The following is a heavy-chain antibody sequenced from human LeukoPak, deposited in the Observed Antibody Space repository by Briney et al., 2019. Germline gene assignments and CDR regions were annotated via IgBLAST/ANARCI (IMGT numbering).Heavy chain of an antibody. CDR3: ARGYYYGSGSYLGY. CDR1: GYTLTELS. J-gene: IGHJ4*02. V-gene: IGHV1-24*01. CDR2: FDPEDGET. Sequence: RASVKVSCKVSGYTLTELSMHWVRQAPGKGLEWMGGFDPEDGETIYAQKFQGRVTMTEDTSTDTAYMELSRLRSDDTAVYYCARGYYYGSGSYLGYWGQGTLVTVSS. D-gene: IGHD3-10*01.